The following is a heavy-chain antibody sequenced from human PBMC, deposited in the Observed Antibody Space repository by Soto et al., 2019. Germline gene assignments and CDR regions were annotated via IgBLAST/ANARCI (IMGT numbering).Heavy chain of an antibody. V-gene: IGHV3-23*01. CDR2: ISGSGGGT. J-gene: IGHJ4*02. CDR3: AKFGMATTKRSPPYYIDY. CDR1: GFTFSSYA. D-gene: IGHD1-1*01. Sequence: GGSLRLSCAASGFTFSSYAMSWVRQAPGKGLEWVSSISGSGGGTYYADFVKGRFTFSRDNSKNTLYLQMNSLRAEDTAVYYCAKFGMATTKRSPPYYIDYWGQGALVTVSS.